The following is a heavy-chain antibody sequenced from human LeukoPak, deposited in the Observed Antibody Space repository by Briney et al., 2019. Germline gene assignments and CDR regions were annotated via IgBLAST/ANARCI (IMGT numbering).Heavy chain of an antibody. CDR2: ISWNSGSI. D-gene: IGHD3-22*01. CDR3: AKDIFDSSGYVAFDI. J-gene: IGHJ3*02. Sequence: PGGSLRLSCAASGFTFDDYAMHWVRQAPGKGLEWVSGISWNSGSIGYADSVKGRFTISGDNAKNSLYLQMNSLRAEDTALYYCAKDIFDSSGYVAFDIWGQGTMVTVSS. V-gene: IGHV3-9*01. CDR1: GFTFDDYA.